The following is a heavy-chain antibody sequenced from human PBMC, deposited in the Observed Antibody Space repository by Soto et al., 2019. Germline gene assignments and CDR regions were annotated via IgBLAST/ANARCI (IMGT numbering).Heavy chain of an antibody. CDR3: AREALYGDYGDFDY. J-gene: IGHJ4*02. CDR2: ISYDGSNK. D-gene: IGHD4-17*01. V-gene: IGHV3-30-3*01. CDR1: GFTFSSYA. Sequence: GGSLSLSCAASGFTFSSYAMHWVRQAPGKGLEWVAVISYDGSNKYYADSVKGRFTISRDNSKNTLYLQMNSLRAEDTAVYYCAREALYGDYGDFDYWGQGTLVTVSS.